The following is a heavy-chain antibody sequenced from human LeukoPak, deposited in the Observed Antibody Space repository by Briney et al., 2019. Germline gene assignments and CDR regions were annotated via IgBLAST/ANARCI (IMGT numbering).Heavy chain of an antibody. CDR2: INPSGGST. V-gene: IGHV1-46*01. CDR1: GYIFTSYY. CDR3: ARDKGQQLVLDDY. D-gene: IGHD6-13*01. J-gene: IGHJ4*02. Sequence: ASVKVSCKASGYIFTSYYMHWVRRAPGQGLEWMGIINPSGGSTSYAQKFQGRVTMTRDTSTTTVYMELSSLRSEDTAVYYCARDKGQQLVLDDYWGQGTLVTVSS.